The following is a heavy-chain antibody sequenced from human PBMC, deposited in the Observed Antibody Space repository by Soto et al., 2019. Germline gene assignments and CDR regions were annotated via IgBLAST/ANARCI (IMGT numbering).Heavy chain of an antibody. Sequence: ASVKVSCKASGYTFTGYYIHWVRQAPGQGLEWMGWINPNSGGTNYAQKFQGRVTMTRDTSISTAYMELSRLRSDDTAVYYCARPDYGDYAWLDYWGQGTLVTVSS. D-gene: IGHD4-17*01. CDR2: INPNSGGT. V-gene: IGHV1-2*02. CDR1: GYTFTGYY. CDR3: ARPDYGDYAWLDY. J-gene: IGHJ4*02.